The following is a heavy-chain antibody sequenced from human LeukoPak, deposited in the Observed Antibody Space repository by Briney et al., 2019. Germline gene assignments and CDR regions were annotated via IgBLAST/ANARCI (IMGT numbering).Heavy chain of an antibody. V-gene: IGHV1-69*13. CDR2: IIPIFGTA. CDR1: GGTFSSYA. D-gene: IGHD5-18*01. Sequence: SVKVSCKASGGTFSSYAISWVRQAPGQGLEWMGGIIPIFGTANYAQKFQGRVTITADESTSTAYMELSSLRSEDTAVYYCARGDAVDTAMVNPTDYWGQGTLVTVSS. CDR3: ARGDAVDTAMVNPTDY. J-gene: IGHJ4*02.